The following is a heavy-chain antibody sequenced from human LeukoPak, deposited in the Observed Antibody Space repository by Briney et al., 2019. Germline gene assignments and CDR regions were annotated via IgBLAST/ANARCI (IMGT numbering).Heavy chain of an antibody. CDR1: GGTFSSYT. Sequence: SVKVSCKASGGTFSSYTISWVRQAPGQGLEWMGRIIPILGIADYAQKFQGRVTITADKSTSTAYMELSSLRSEDTAVYYCASTEVVVVITGPYFDYWGQGTLVTVSS. D-gene: IGHD3-22*01. V-gene: IGHV1-69*02. CDR2: IIPILGIA. CDR3: ASTEVVVVITGPYFDY. J-gene: IGHJ4*02.